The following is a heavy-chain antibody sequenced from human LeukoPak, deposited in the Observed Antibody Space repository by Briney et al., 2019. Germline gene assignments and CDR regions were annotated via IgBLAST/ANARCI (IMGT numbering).Heavy chain of an antibody. CDR3: ARSSYSSSSSV. Sequence: GGSLRLSCAVSGFTFSGFWMSWSRQAPGKGLEWVASINSDGSEGYYADVVKGRYTISRDNAKNSLYLQINSLRAEDTAVYYCARSSYSSSSSVWGQGTMVTVSS. CDR2: INSDGSEG. CDR1: GFTFSGFW. D-gene: IGHD6-6*01. J-gene: IGHJ3*01. V-gene: IGHV3-7*03.